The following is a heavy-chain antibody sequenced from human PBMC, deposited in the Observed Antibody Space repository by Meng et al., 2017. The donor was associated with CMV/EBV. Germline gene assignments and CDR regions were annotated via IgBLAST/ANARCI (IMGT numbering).Heavy chain of an antibody. D-gene: IGHD7-27*01. CDR1: GGSISSYY. CDR3: ASGTGLTEGIAL. J-gene: IGHJ2*01. Sequence: SETLSLTCAVYGGSISSYYWSWIRQPPGKGLEWIGEVNHSGSTNYNPSLKSRVTMSVDTSKNQFSLKLNSVTAADTAVYYCASGTGLTEGIALWGRGTLVTVSS. CDR2: VNHSGST. V-gene: IGHV4-34*01.